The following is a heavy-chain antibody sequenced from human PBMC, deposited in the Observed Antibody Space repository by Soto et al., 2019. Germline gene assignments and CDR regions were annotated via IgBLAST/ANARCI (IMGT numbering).Heavy chain of an antibody. J-gene: IGHJ4*02. V-gene: IGHV3-53*01. CDR1: GFTVSSNY. CDR3: ARGGSRRLQLWFVFDY. CDR2: IYSGGST. Sequence: TGGSLRLSCAASGFTVSSNYMSWVRQAPGKGLEWVSVIYSGGSTYYADSVKDRFTISRDNSKNTLYLQLNGLRAEDTAVYYCARGGSRRLQLWFVFDYWGQGTLVTSPQ. D-gene: IGHD5-18*01.